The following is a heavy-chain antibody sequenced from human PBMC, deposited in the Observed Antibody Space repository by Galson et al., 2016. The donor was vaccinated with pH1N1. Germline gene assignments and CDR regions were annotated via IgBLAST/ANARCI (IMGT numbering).Heavy chain of an antibody. CDR2: ISHTGST. CDR1: GGSFSNYQ. D-gene: IGHD5-24*01. J-gene: IGHJ4*02. V-gene: IGHV4-34*01. CDR3: ARRERWQQMGF. Sequence: SETLSLTCAVFGGSFSNYQWTWIRQSPGKGLEWIGEISHTGSTNYNPSLWSRLTISIDTSKSQFSLSLRSVSAADTGIYYCARRERWQQMGFWGQGTPVSVSS.